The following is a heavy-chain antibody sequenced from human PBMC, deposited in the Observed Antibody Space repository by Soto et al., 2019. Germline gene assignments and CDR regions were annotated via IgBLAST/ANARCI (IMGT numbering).Heavy chain of an antibody. Sequence: GSLSLSCAASGFTVSSNYMSWVRQAPGKGLEWISIIYSAGNTYYADSVKGRFTISRDNSKNTLYLQMNSLGAEDTAVYYCARDFVVGGPTINYYYGMDVWGQGTTVTVSS. CDR2: IYSAGNT. CDR3: ARDFVVGGPTINYYYGMDV. D-gene: IGHD1-26*01. V-gene: IGHV3-66*01. J-gene: IGHJ6*02. CDR1: GFTVSSNY.